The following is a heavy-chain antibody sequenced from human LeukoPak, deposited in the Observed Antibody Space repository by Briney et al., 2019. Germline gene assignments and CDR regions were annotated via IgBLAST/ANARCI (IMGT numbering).Heavy chain of an antibody. CDR3: ARGDFWSVDYYMDV. D-gene: IGHD3-3*01. J-gene: IGHJ6*03. CDR1: GFTVSSNY. V-gene: IGHV3-53*01. CDR2: IYSGGST. Sequence: AGGSLRLSCAASGFTVSSNYMSWVRQAPGKGLEWVSVIYSGGSTYYADSVKGRFTISRDNSKNTLYLQMNSLRAEDTAVYYCARGDFWSVDYYMDVWGKGTTVTVSS.